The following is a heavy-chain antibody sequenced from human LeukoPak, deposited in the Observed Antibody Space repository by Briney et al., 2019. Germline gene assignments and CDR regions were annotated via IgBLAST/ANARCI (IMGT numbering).Heavy chain of an antibody. J-gene: IGHJ4*02. CDR3: AREDASSWDY. Sequence: GGSLRLSCAASGFTFSIYSMDWVRQAPGKGLEWVSSISSNGSYIYYADSLEGRFTISRDNAKNSLYLQMNSLRAEDTAVYYCAREDASSWDYWGQGILVTVSS. D-gene: IGHD6-13*01. CDR2: ISSNGSYI. CDR1: GFTFSIYS. V-gene: IGHV3-21*01.